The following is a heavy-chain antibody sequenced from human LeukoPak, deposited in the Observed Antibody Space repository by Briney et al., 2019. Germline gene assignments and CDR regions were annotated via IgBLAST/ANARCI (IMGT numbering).Heavy chain of an antibody. Sequence: GGSLRLSCAASGFTFSSYWMHWVRQAPGKGLVWVSRINSDGSSTSYADSVKGRFTISRDNAKNTLYLQMNSLRAEDTAVYYCAKGGNHSYYDFWSGYADYWGQGTLVTVSS. CDR3: AKGGNHSYYDFWSGYADY. D-gene: IGHD3-3*01. J-gene: IGHJ4*02. V-gene: IGHV3-74*01. CDR2: INSDGSST. CDR1: GFTFSSYW.